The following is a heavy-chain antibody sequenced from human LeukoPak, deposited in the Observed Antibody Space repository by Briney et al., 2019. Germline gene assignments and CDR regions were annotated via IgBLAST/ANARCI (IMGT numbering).Heavy chain of an antibody. CDR2: IYSGGST. J-gene: IGHJ4*02. Sequence: PGGSLSLSRAASGFTVSCNYMSWVRQAPGKGLEWVSVIYSGGSTYYEDALKNGFTIYIDNSTNKLYVQMNNLRAEDAAAYYCARGSSGYAFGSWGQGTLVTVSS. CDR3: ARGSSGYAFGS. V-gene: IGHV3-66*02. CDR1: GFTVSCNY. D-gene: IGHD3-22*01.